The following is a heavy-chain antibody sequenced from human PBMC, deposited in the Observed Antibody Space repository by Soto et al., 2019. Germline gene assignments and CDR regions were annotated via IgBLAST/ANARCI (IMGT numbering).Heavy chain of an antibody. V-gene: IGHV4-30-2*01. D-gene: IGHD3-22*01. CDR3: ARRGLSSSGYYVDY. Sequence: QLQLQESGSGLVKPSQTLSLTCAVSGGSISSGGYSWSWIRQPPGKGLEWIGYIYHSGSTYYNPSLKSRVTISVDRSKNQFSLKLSSVTAADTAVYYCARRGLSSSGYYVDYWGQGTLVTVSS. CDR1: GGSISSGGYS. J-gene: IGHJ4*02. CDR2: IYHSGST.